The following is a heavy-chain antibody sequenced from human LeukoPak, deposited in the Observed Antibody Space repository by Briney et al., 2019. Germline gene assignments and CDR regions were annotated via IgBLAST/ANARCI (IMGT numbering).Heavy chain of an antibody. CDR2: INSDGSST. V-gene: IGHV3-74*01. J-gene: IGHJ4*02. Sequence: PGGSLRLSCAASGFTFSSYWMHWVRQAPGKGLVWVSRINSDGSSTIYADAVKGRYTISRDNAKNTLYLQMNSLRAEDTAVYYCVRGYGGNTFDYCGQGTLVTVSS. CDR1: GFTFSSYW. D-gene: IGHD4/OR15-4a*01. CDR3: VRGYGGNTFDY.